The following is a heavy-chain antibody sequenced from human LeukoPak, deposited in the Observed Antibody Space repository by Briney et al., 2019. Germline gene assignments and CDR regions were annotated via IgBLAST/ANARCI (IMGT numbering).Heavy chain of an antibody. CDR1: GYTFTSYW. V-gene: IGHV5-51*01. J-gene: IGHJ5*02. D-gene: IGHD4/OR15-4a*01. CDR2: IYPGDSAT. Sequence: GESLKISRKGSGYTFTSYWVGWVRQMPGKGLEWMGIIYPGDSATRYSPSFQGQVTISADKSIGTAYLQWSSLKASDTAMYYCARAADYSLSWFDPWGQGTLVTVSS. CDR3: ARAADYSLSWFDP.